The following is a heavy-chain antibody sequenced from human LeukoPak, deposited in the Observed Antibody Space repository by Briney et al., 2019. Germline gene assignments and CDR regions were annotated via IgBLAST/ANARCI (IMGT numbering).Heavy chain of an antibody. Sequence: PSETLSLTCTVSGGSISSGGYYWSWIRQLPGKGLEWIGYIDYSGSIYYNPSLKSRVIMSVDTSKNQFSLKLSSVTAADTAVYYCATRSTGVAATFDCWGQGALVTVSS. D-gene: IGHD2-15*01. CDR2: IDYSGSI. CDR1: GGSISSGGYY. J-gene: IGHJ4*02. CDR3: ATRSTGVAATFDC. V-gene: IGHV4-31*03.